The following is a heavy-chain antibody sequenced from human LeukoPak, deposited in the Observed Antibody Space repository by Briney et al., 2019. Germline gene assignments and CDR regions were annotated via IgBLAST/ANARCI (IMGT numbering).Heavy chain of an antibody. J-gene: IGHJ6*02. CDR3: ARGLGVLGLSYGMDV. D-gene: IGHD3-10*01. CDR2: IYNSGST. CDR1: GGSISSYY. V-gene: IGHV4-59*12. Sequence: SETLSLTCTVSGGSISSYYWTWLRQPPGKGLEWIGYIYNSGSTNYNPSLKSRVTISVDRSKNQFSLKLSSVTAADTAVYYCARGLGVLGLSYGMDVWGQGTTVTVSS.